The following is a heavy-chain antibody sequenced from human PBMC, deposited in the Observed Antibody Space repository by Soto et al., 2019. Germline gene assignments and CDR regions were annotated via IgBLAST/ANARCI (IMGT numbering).Heavy chain of an antibody. J-gene: IGHJ6*02. CDR1: GGSISSSNW. V-gene: IGHV4-4*02. CDR2: IYHSGST. D-gene: IGHD5-12*01. Sequence: QVQLQESGPGLVKPSGTLSLTCAVSGGSISSSNWWSWVRQPPGKGLEWVGEIYHSGSTNYNPSLKSRVTIPVDKSKNQFSLKLSSVTAADTAVYYCARGGGKWLRSYYYYGMDVWGQGTTVTVSS. CDR3: ARGGGKWLRSYYYYGMDV.